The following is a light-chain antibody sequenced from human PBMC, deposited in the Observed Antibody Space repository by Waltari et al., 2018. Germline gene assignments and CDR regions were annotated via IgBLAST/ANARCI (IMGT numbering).Light chain of an antibody. CDR2: DDT. Sequence: SYVLTQTPSVSVAPGQTATITCDGNNIEKKSVHWYQREPGKAPLLVVYDDTDRPSGFPDRFSCSNSGDTATLTISRVEAGDEAEYYCQVWDSSSLVVFGGGTKLTVL. CDR3: QVWDSSSLVV. CDR1: NIEKKS. V-gene: IGLV3-21*02. J-gene: IGLJ2*01.